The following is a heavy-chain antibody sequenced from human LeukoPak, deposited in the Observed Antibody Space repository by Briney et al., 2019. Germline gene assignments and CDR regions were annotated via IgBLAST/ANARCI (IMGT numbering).Heavy chain of an antibody. Sequence: GGSLRLSCAASAFTVSSNYMTWVRQAPGKGLEWVSVLYSGGTTYYADSVKGRFTVSRDNAKNSLYLQMNSLRAEDTAVYYCARGGAWYYYDSSGYYPNYFDYWGQGTLVTVSS. J-gene: IGHJ4*02. CDR1: AFTVSSNY. CDR2: LYSGGTT. CDR3: ARGGAWYYYDSSGYYPNYFDY. D-gene: IGHD3-22*01. V-gene: IGHV3-53*01.